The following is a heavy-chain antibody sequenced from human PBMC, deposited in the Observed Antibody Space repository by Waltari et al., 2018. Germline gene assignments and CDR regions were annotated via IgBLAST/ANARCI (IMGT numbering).Heavy chain of an antibody. CDR3: AREGPQLSDYMDV. V-gene: IGHV3-74*01. CDR2: INKDGSSI. CDR1: GFTFSICW. J-gene: IGHJ6*03. Sequence: EVQLVESGGRLVPPGGSLGICGAVTGFTFSICWMHWVSQAPGKGLVWVARINKDGSSISYADSVEGRFTISRDNAKKTLYLQMNSLRAEDTGVYYCAREGPQLSDYMDVWGKGTTVNVSS. D-gene: IGHD2-15*01.